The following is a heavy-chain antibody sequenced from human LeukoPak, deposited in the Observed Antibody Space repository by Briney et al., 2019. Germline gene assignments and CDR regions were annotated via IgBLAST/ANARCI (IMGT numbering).Heavy chain of an antibody. J-gene: IGHJ4*02. D-gene: IGHD1-14*01. V-gene: IGHV3-23*01. CDR3: AKDRSPEAGAHFDY. CDR2: ISGSGRST. Sequence: PGGSLRLSCAVSGFTFRSYAMSWVRQAPGKGLEWVSAISGSGRSTYYADSEKGRFTISRDNSKNTLYLQMNSLRAEDTAVYYCAKDRSPEAGAHFDYWGQGTLVTVSS. CDR1: GFTFRSYA.